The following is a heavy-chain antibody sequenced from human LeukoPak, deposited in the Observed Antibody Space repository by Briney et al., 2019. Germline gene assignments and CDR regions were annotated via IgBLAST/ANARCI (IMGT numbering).Heavy chain of an antibody. Sequence: SETLSLTCTVSGGSISSYYWSWIRQPPGKGLEWIGYIYYSGSTNYNPSLKSRVTISVDTSKNQFSLKLSSVTAADTAVYYCASRGSSGWHREFDYWGRGTLVTVSS. J-gene: IGHJ4*02. V-gene: IGHV4-59*12. CDR2: IYYSGST. CDR1: GGSISSYY. CDR3: ASRGSSGWHREFDY. D-gene: IGHD6-19*01.